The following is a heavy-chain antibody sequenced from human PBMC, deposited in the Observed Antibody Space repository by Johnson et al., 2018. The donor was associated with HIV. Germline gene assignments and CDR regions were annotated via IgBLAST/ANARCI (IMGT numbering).Heavy chain of an antibody. CDR2: IRYDGNNE. CDR3: ARVLGSSRRGAFDI. V-gene: IGHV3-30*02. J-gene: IGHJ3*02. CDR1: GFTFSSYG. Sequence: QVQLVESGGGLVQPGGSLRLSCAASGFTFSSYGMHWVRQAPGKWLQWVAFIRYDGNNEYYADSVKGRFTISRDNSKNTLYLQMNRLRAEDTAVYYCARVLGSSRRGAFDIWGQGTMVTVSS. D-gene: IGHD6-6*01.